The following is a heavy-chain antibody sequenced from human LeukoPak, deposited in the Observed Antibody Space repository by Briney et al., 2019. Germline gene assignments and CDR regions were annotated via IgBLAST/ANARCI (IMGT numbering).Heavy chain of an antibody. CDR1: GGSISSGTYY. Sequence: PSETLSLTCTVSGGSISSGTYYWGWIRQPPGKGLEWIGSIYYSGSTYYNPSLKSRVTISVDTSKNQFSLKLSSVTAADTALYYCARRLSYYYYMYFWGQGTTVTVSS. J-gene: IGHJ6*03. CDR2: IYYSGST. CDR3: ARRLSYYYYMYF. D-gene: IGHD3-16*01. V-gene: IGHV4-39*01.